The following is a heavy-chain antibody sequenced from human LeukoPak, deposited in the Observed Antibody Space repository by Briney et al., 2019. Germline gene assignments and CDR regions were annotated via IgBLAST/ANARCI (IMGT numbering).Heavy chain of an antibody. Sequence: KPSETLSLTCAVSGGSFSGYYWYWIRQPPGKGLEWIGEINHGEGTNYNPSLKSRATLSVDTSKNQFSLKLTSVTAADTAVYYCARGRTYYYDTSGYYPSIYYGMDVWGQGTTVIVSS. CDR1: GGSFSGYY. CDR3: ARGRTYYYDTSGYYPSIYYGMDV. CDR2: INHGEGT. V-gene: IGHV4-34*01. D-gene: IGHD3-22*01. J-gene: IGHJ6*02.